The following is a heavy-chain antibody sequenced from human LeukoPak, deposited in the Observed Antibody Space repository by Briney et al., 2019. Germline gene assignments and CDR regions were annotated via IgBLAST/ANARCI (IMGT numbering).Heavy chain of an antibody. CDR3: AKSRVVPSASSLFDY. V-gene: IGHV3-23*01. CDR2: ISGSGGST. Sequence: GGSLRLSCAASGFTFSSYAMSWVRQAPGKGLEWVSAISGSGGSTYYADSVKGRFTISRDNSKNTLYLQMNSLRAEDTAVYYCAKSRVVPSASSLFDYWGQGTLVSVSS. CDR1: GFTFSSYA. J-gene: IGHJ4*02. D-gene: IGHD2-2*01.